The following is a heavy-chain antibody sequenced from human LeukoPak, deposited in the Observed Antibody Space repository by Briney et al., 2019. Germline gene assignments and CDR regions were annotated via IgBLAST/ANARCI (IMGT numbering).Heavy chain of an antibody. Sequence: GGSLRLSCEASGFTFSSYALTWVRQAPGKGLEWVSYISSSGSTIYYADSVKGRFTISRDNAKNSLYLQMNSLRAEDTAVYYCARVGAGTTFLDYWGQGTLVTVSS. CDR1: GFTFSSYA. J-gene: IGHJ4*02. D-gene: IGHD1-1*01. CDR2: ISSSGSTI. V-gene: IGHV3-48*03. CDR3: ARVGAGTTFLDY.